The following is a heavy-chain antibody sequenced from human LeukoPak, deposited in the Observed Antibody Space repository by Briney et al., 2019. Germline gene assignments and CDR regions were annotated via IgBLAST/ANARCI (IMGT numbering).Heavy chain of an antibody. CDR1: GFTLSTYW. CDR3: ARVGVGMYHFDH. Sequence: GGSLRLSCAASGFTLSTYWMHWVRQAPGKGLVWVSRINPDGSTTTYADSVEGRFTISRDNAKNTLYLQMSSLRAEDTAVYYYARVGVGMYHFDHWGQGTLVIVSS. J-gene: IGHJ4*02. V-gene: IGHV3-74*01. D-gene: IGHD2-2*01. CDR2: INPDGSTT.